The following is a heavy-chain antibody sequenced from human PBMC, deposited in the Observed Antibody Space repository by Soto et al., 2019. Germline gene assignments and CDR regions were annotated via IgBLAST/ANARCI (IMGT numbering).Heavy chain of an antibody. J-gene: IGHJ6*02. V-gene: IGHV1-69*12. D-gene: IGHD4-17*01. CDR3: ARDSNYGDYYGMDV. CDR2: IIPIFGTA. CDR1: GGTFSSYA. Sequence: QVQLVQSGAEVKKPGSSVKVSCKASGGTFSSYAISWVRQAPGQGLEWMGGIIPIFGTANYAQKFQGRVTITADESTSTAYMELSSLRSEDTAVYYCARDSNYGDYYGMDVWGQGTTVTVSS.